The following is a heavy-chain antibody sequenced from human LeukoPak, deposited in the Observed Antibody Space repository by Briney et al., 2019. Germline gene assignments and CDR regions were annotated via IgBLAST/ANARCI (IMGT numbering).Heavy chain of an antibody. V-gene: IGHV3-7*03. J-gene: IGHJ3*02. CDR2: MNEDGSKK. CDR1: GLTLSTYW. CDR3: ARAMNHAFNI. Sequence: GGSLRLSCTASGLTLSTYWMSWVRQAPGKGLEWVANMNEDGSKKYYVGSVRGRFTISRDNAKTSLYLQMSSLRAEDTAVYYCARAMNHAFNIWGQGAMVTVSS.